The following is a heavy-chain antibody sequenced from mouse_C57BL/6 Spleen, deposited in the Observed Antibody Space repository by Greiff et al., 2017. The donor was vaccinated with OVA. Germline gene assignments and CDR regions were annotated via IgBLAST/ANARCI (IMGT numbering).Heavy chain of an antibody. CDR2: IDPNSGGT. D-gene: IGHD1-1*01. CDR3: ARSVTTVVAYYAMDY. Sequence: QVQLKQSGAELVKPGASVKLSCKASGYTFTSYWMHWVKQRPGRGLEWIGRIDPNSGGTKYNEKFKSKATLTVDKPSSTAYMQLSSLTSEDSAVYYCARSVTTVVAYYAMDYWGQGTSVTVSS. V-gene: IGHV1-72*01. J-gene: IGHJ4*01. CDR1: GYTFTSYW.